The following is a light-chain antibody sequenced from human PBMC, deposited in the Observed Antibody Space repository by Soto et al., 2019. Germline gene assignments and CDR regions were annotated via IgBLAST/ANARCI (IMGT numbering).Light chain of an antibody. CDR2: DAS. V-gene: IGKV3-20*01. Sequence: EFVLTQSPGTLSLSPGERATLSCRASQTVRNNYLAWCQQKPGQAPRLLIYDASSRATGIPDRFSGGGSGTDFTLSISRLETEDFAAYYCQQYGVSPTFGGGTKVDIX. CDR1: QTVRNNY. CDR3: QQYGVSPT. J-gene: IGKJ4*01.